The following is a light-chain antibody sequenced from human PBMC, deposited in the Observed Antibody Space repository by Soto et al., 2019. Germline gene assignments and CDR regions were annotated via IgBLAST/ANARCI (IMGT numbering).Light chain of an antibody. CDR2: AAS. J-gene: IGKJ1*01. V-gene: IGKV1-5*01. CDR3: QHYNSYSEA. Sequence: DFQMIQSPSSLSASVGDRVTITCIATQSISRSLNWYQQKPGKAPELLIYAASSLQSGVPSRFSGSGSGTEFTLTISSLQPDDFATYYCQHYNSYSEAFGQGTKV. CDR1: QSISRS.